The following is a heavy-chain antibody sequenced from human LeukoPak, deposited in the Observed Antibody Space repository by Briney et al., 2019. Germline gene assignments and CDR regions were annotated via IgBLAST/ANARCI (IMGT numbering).Heavy chain of an antibody. J-gene: IGHJ4*02. CDR3: AICGGDCYSSQFDY. Sequence: SVKVSCKASGGTFSSYAISWVRQAPGQGLEWMGGIIPIFGTANYAQKFQGRVTITADESTSTAYMELSSLRSVDTAVYYCAICGGDCYSSQFDYWGQGTLVTVSS. CDR1: GGTFSSYA. CDR2: IIPIFGTA. D-gene: IGHD2-21*02. V-gene: IGHV1-69*13.